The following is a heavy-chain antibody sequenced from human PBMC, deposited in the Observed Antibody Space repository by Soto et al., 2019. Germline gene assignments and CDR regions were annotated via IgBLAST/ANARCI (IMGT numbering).Heavy chain of an antibody. J-gene: IGHJ4*02. D-gene: IGHD1-1*01. CDR1: GFTFSSFG. CDR3: ARAGTTGTTTTRMIGGH. CDR2: IWYDGSNK. Sequence: QVQLVESGGGVVKPGRSLRLSCAASGFTFSSFGMHGVGQAPGKGLGWVEVIWYDGSNKYYADSVKGRFTISRDNSKNTLYLQMNSLRAEDTAVYYCARAGTTGTTTTRMIGGHWGQGTLVTVSS. V-gene: IGHV3-33*01.